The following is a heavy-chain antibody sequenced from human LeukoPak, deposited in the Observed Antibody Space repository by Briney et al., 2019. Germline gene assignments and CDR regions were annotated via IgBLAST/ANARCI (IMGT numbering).Heavy chain of an antibody. CDR3: ARDEATIFGVVGYYYMDV. Sequence: GASVKVSCKASGGTLSSYAISWVRQAPGQGREWMGWINPNSGGTNYAQKFQGRVTMTRDTSISTAYMELSRLRSDDTAGYYCARDEATIFGVVGYYYMDVWGKGTTVTVSS. D-gene: IGHD3-3*01. V-gene: IGHV1-2*02. CDR1: GGTLSSYA. CDR2: INPNSGGT. J-gene: IGHJ6*03.